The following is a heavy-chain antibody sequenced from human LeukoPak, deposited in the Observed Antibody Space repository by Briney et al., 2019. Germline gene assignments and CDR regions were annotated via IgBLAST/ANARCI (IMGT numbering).Heavy chain of an antibody. CDR1: GFTFSSHG. J-gene: IGHJ4*02. CDR2: IWYDGSKI. Sequence: GTSLRLSCAASGFTFSSHGMYRVRQAPGKGLEWVAIIWYDGSKIYYADSVKGRFTISSDNSKNTLYLQMNSLRAEDTAVYYRARLYGQYADFWGPGTLVTVSS. V-gene: IGHV3-33*01. CDR3: ARLYGQYADF. D-gene: IGHD3-10*01.